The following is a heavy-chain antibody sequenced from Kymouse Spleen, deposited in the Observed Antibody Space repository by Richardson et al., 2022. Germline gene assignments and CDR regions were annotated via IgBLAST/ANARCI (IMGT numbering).Heavy chain of an antibody. CDR3: ARHESSGWYDAFDI. CDR2: IYYSGST. CDR1: GGSISSSSYY. D-gene: IGHD6-19*01. V-gene: IGHV4-39*01. Sequence: QLQLQESGPGLVKPSETLSLTCTVSGGSISSSSYYWGWIRQPPGKGLEWIGSIYYSGSTYYNPSLKSRVTISVDTSKNQFSLKLSSVTAADTAVYYCARHESSGWYDAFDIWGQGTMVTVSS. J-gene: IGHJ3*02.